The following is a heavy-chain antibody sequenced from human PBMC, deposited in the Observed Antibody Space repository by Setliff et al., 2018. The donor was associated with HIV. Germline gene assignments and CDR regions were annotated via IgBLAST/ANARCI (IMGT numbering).Heavy chain of an antibody. D-gene: IGHD2-21*02. CDR3: ARGEFYCGTDCYWSSFDY. CDR1: GGSFRSYY. J-gene: IGHJ4*02. V-gene: IGHV4-4*08. Sequence: SETLSLTCTVSGGSFRSYYWSWIRQSPGKGLEWLGYIFTGGTTKYNPSLESRVTISVDTSRNQFSLKLASVTAADTAVYYCARGEFYCGTDCYWSSFDYWGQGILVTVSS. CDR2: IFTGGTT.